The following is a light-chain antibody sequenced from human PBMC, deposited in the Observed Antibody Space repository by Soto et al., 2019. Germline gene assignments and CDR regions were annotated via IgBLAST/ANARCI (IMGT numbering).Light chain of an antibody. J-gene: IGKJ2*01. CDR2: AAS. Sequence: AIRMTQSPSSLSASTGDRVTITCRASQGISSYLAWYQQKPGKAPKLLIYAASTLQSGVPSRFSGSGSGTDFTLTISRLQSEDFATYYCQQYYSYPQTFGQGTKLEIK. V-gene: IGKV1-8*01. CDR1: QGISSY. CDR3: QQYYSYPQT.